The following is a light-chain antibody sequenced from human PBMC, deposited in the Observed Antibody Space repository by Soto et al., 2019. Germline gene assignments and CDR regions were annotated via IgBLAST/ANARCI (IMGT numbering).Light chain of an antibody. CDR3: QQYGSSRT. CDR2: GAS. J-gene: IGKJ1*01. CDR1: QSVSSSY. Sequence: EIVLTQSPGTLSLSPGERATLSCRASQSVSSSYLAWYQQKPGQAPRLLIYGASSRATGPPDRFSGSGSGTYFALTISRLEPEYFAVYYCQQYGSSRTFGQGTKVEIK. V-gene: IGKV3-20*01.